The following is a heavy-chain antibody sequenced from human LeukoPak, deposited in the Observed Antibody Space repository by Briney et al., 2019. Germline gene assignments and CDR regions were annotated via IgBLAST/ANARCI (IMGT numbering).Heavy chain of an antibody. J-gene: IGHJ4*02. CDR1: GFTVSSNY. Sequence: PGGSLRLSCAASGFTVSSNYMSWVRQAPGKGLEGVSVISVKGRFTISRHNSKNTLYLQMNSLRAEDTAAYYCARGHVVASYYFDYWGQGTLVTVSS. V-gene: IGHV3-53*04. CDR3: ARGHVVASYYFDY. CDR2: I. D-gene: IGHD2-21*01.